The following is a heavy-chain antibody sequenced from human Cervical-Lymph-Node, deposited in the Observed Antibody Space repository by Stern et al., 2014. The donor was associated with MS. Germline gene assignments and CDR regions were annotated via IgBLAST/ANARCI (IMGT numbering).Heavy chain of an antibody. CDR3: ARDGRPV. Sequence: VQLVESGGGVVQPGRSQGLSCAASGFTFSAYAMHWVRQAPGQGLEWVAVISADGNTKFYADSVKGRFTISRDNSKNTLFLQMNSLKIEDTAVYYCARDGRPVWGQGTLVAVSS. V-gene: IGHV3-30-3*01. CDR1: GFTFSAYA. CDR2: ISADGNTK. J-gene: IGHJ4*02.